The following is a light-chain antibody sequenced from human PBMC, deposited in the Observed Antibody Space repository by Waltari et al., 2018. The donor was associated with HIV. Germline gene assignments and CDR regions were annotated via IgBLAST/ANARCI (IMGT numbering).Light chain of an antibody. Sequence: QSALTQPASVSGSPGQSITLPCTGTSSDVGGYKYISWYQQHPGKTPKLMIYSVSNRPSPVSILSSGSTSGDTAALSISGLEAEDESNYSCSSYTSSSSDVFGTGTRVTV. CDR1: SSDVGGYKY. J-gene: IGLJ1*01. CDR3: SSYTSSSSDV. V-gene: IGLV2-14*03. CDR2: SVS.